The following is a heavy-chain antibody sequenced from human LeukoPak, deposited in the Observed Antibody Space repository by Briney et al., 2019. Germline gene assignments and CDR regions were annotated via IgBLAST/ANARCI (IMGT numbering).Heavy chain of an antibody. J-gene: IGHJ4*02. D-gene: IGHD3-22*01. CDR1: GFTFSSYA. CDR3: AKIASYYDSSGPLDY. Sequence: GGSLRLSCAASGFTFSSYAMNWVRQAPGKGLEWVSAISGSGSSTYYADSVKGRFTISRDNSKNTLSLQMNSLRADDTAVYYCAKIASYYDSSGPLDYWGQGTLVTVSA. CDR2: ISGSGSST. V-gene: IGHV3-23*01.